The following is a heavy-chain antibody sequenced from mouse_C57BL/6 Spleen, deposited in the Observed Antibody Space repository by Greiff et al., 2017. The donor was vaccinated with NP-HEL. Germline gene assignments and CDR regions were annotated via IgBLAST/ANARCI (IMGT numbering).Heavy chain of an antibody. Sequence: DVKLQESGPGLVKPSQSLSLTCSVTGYSITSGYYWNWIRQFPGNKLEWMGYISYDGSNNYNPSLKNRISITRDTSKNQFFLKLNSVTTEDTATYYCAREGYDGYLTWFAYWGQGTLVTVSA. J-gene: IGHJ3*01. V-gene: IGHV3-6*01. D-gene: IGHD2-3*01. CDR2: ISYDGSN. CDR1: GYSITSGYY. CDR3: AREGYDGYLTWFAY.